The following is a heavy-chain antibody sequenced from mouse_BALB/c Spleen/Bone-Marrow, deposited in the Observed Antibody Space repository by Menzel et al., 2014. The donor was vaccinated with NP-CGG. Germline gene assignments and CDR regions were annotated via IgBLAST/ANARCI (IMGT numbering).Heavy chain of an antibody. D-gene: IGHD2-3*01. Sequence: EVKLLESGGGLVQPGGSMKLSCVASGFTFSNYWMSWVRQSPEKGLEWVAEIRLKSNNYATHYAESVKGRFTISRDDSKSSVYLQMNNLRAEDTGIYYCTSMRRRGFAYWGQGTLVTDSA. CDR1: GFTFSNYW. CDR2: IRLKSNNYAT. V-gene: IGHV6-6*02. J-gene: IGHJ3*01. CDR3: TSMRRRGFAY.